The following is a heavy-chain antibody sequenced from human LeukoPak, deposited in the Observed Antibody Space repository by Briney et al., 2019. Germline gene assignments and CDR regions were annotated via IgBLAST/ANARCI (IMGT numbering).Heavy chain of an antibody. D-gene: IGHD4-11*01. CDR1: GGSFSGYY. CDR2: IYHSGST. CDR3: ARDPTITVTTISPYYYYGMDV. V-gene: IGHV4-34*01. Sequence: SETLSLTCAVYGGSFSGYYWSWLRQPPGKGLEWIGEIYHSGSTNYNPSLKSRVTISVDKSKNQFSLKLSSVTAADTAVYYCARDPTITVTTISPYYYYGMDVWGQGTTVTVSS. J-gene: IGHJ6*02.